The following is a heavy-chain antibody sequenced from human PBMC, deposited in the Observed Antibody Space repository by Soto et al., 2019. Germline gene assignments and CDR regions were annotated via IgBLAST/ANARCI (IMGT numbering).Heavy chain of an antibody. CDR3: ASSITGKSGAFDI. Sequence: GAPVKGSWKASVYTITSYRGCWGILAPGQGLEWMGWISAYNGNTNYAQKLQGRVTMTTDTSTSTAYMELRSLRSDDTAVYSCASSITGKSGAFDIWGQGTMVTVS. V-gene: IGHV1-18*01. D-gene: IGHD1-20*01. CDR2: ISAYNGNT. J-gene: IGHJ3*02. CDR1: VYTITSYR.